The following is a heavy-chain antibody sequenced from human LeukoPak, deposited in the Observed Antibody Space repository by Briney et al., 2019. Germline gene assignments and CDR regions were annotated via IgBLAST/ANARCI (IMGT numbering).Heavy chain of an antibody. CDR2: IYHSGST. D-gene: IGHD2-15*01. J-gene: IGHJ3*02. CDR1: GYSISSGYY. CDR3: ARRGEAYCSGGSCYSEKHAFDI. Sequence: SETLSLTCTVSGYSISSGYYWGWIRQPPGKGLEWIGSIYHSGSTYYNPSLKSRVTISVDMSKNQFSLKLSSVTAADTAVYYCARRGEAYCSGGSCYSEKHAFDIWGQGTMVTVSS. V-gene: IGHV4-38-2*02.